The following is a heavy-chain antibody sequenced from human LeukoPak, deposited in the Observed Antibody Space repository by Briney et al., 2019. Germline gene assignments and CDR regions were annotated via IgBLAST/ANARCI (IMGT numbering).Heavy chain of an antibody. J-gene: IGHJ6*03. CDR1: GFTFSSYA. Sequence: GRSLRLSCEVSGFTFSSYAIHWVRQAPGKGLEWVAVISYDGSNERYADSVKGRFTISRDNSKNTLYLQMNSLGGEDTAVYYCARARADYGDYLNDYCYYMDVWGKGTTVTISS. V-gene: IGHV3-30*04. CDR3: ARARADYGDYLNDYCYYMDV. CDR2: ISYDGSNE. D-gene: IGHD4-17*01.